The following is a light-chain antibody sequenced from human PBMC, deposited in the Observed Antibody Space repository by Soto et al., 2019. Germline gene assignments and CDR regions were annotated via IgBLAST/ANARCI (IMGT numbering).Light chain of an antibody. CDR1: QSVSSN. V-gene: IGKV3-15*01. Sequence: EVVITQSAAALSVSPRERATISCRASQSVSSNLAWYQQKPGQAPRLLIYGASTRATGIPARFSGSGSGTDFTLTISSLQPEDFASYYCQQCYSTPGRSGEGSKVDI. CDR3: QQCYSTPGR. CDR2: GAS. J-gene: IGKJ1*01.